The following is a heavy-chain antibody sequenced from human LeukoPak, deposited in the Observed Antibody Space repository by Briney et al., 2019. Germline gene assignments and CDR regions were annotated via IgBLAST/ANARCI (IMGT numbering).Heavy chain of an antibody. V-gene: IGHV3-30*18. CDR1: GFTFSDYG. D-gene: IGHD4-17*01. CDR2: ISYDGSNK. Sequence: GGSLRLSCAASGFTFSDYGMHWVRQAPGKGLEWVAVISYDGSNKYSADSVKGRFTISRDNSKNTLYLQMNSLRAEDTAVYYCAKDEDYGDYVLSYWGQGALVTVSS. CDR3: AKDEDYGDYVLSY. J-gene: IGHJ4*02.